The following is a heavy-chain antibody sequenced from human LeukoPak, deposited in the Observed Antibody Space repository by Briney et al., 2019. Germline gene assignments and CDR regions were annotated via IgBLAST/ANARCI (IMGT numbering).Heavy chain of an antibody. D-gene: IGHD3-3*01. J-gene: IGHJ4*02. CDR3: ASSLRFLEWAFDY. V-gene: IGHV4-59*01. CDR1: GGSISSYY. CDR2: IYYSGST. Sequence: SETLSLTCTVSGGSISSYYWSWIRQPPGKGLEWIGNIYYSGSTNYNPSLKSRITISVDTSKNQFSLKLSSVTAADTAVYYCASSLRFLEWAFDYWGQGTQVTVSS.